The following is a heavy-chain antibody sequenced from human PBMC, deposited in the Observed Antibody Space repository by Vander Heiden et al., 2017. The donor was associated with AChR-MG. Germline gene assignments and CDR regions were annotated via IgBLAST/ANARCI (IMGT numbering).Heavy chain of an antibody. J-gene: IGHJ4*02. Sequence: QLQLQESGPGLVKPSETLSLTCSVSGGSLSSRVYYWGWIRQPPGKGLEWIGSINDSGSTYYNPSLKSRVTISVDTSKNQFSLKLNSVTAADTAVYYCARRGRDGYNTHFDYWGQGTLVTVSS. CDR2: INDSGST. CDR1: GGSLSSRVYY. V-gene: IGHV4-39*01. D-gene: IGHD2-21*01. CDR3: ARRGRDGYNTHFDY.